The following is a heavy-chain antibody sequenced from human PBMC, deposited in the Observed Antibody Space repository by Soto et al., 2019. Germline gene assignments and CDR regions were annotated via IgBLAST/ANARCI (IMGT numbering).Heavy chain of an antibody. CDR1: GGSFSGYY. D-gene: IGHD2-2*01. CDR3: ARALCCSSTSCYCDYYYYYMDV. Sequence: QVQLQQWGAGLLKPSETLSLTCAVYGGSFSGYYWSWIRQPPGKGLEWIGEINHSGSTNYNPSLKSRVTISVDTSKNQCSLKLSSVTAADTAVYYCARALCCSSTSCYCDYYYYYMDVWGKGTTVTVSS. J-gene: IGHJ6*03. V-gene: IGHV4-34*01. CDR2: INHSGST.